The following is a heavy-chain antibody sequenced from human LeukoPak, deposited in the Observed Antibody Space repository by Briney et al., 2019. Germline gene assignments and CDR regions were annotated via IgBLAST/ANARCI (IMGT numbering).Heavy chain of an antibody. J-gene: IGHJ3*02. CDR2: MNPNSGNT. CDR3: ARDYVWGSYRFDAFDI. Sequence: ASVKVSCKASGYTFTSYDINWVRQATGQGLEWMGWMNPNSGNTGYAQKFQGRVTMTRNTSISTAYMELSSLRSEDTAVYYCARDYVWGSYRFDAFDIWGQGTMLTVSS. CDR1: GYTFTSYD. V-gene: IGHV1-8*01. D-gene: IGHD3-16*02.